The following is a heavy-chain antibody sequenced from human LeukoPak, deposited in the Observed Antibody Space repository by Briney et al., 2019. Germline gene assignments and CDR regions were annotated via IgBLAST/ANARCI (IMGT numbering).Heavy chain of an antibody. D-gene: IGHD1-14*01. Sequence: ASVKVSCKASGYTFSNYYMHWVRQAPGQGLEWMGIINPSGGSTSYPQKFQGRVTMTRDTSTSTFYMELSSLRSEDTAVYYCASPDQGDAFDIWGQGTTVTVSS. CDR3: ASPDQGDAFDI. V-gene: IGHV1-46*01. CDR2: INPSGGST. CDR1: GYTFSNYY. J-gene: IGHJ3*02.